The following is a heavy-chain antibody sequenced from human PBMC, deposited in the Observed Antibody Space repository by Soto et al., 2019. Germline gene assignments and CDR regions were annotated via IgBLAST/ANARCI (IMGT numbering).Heavy chain of an antibody. CDR2: ISYDGSNK. CDR3: AKTIHVGYSYYYGMDV. Sequence: GGSLRLSSAASGFKFSSYGMHWVRQAPGKGLGWVAVISYDGSNKYYADSVKGRFTISRDNSKNTLYLQMNSLRAEDTAVYYCAKTIHVGYSYYYGMDVWGQGTTVTVSS. J-gene: IGHJ6*02. V-gene: IGHV3-30*18. CDR1: GFKFSSYG. D-gene: IGHD1-26*01.